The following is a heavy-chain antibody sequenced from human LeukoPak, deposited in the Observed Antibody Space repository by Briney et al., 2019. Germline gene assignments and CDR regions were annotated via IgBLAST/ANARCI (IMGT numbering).Heavy chain of an antibody. D-gene: IGHD3-3*01. CDR2: ISYDGSNK. Sequence: GGSLRLSCAASGFTFSSYAMHWVRQAPGKGLEWVAVISYDGSNKYYADSVKGRFTISRDNSKNTLYLQMNSLRAEDTAVYYCARGITIFGVVVDAFDIWGQGTMVTVSS. V-gene: IGHV3-30-3*01. CDR3: ARGITIFGVVVDAFDI. CDR1: GFTFSSYA. J-gene: IGHJ3*02.